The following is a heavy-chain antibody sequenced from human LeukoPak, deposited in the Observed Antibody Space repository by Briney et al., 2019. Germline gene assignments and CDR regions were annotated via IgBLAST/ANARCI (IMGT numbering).Heavy chain of an antibody. D-gene: IGHD4-23*01. CDR1: GFTFSDYY. J-gene: IGHJ4*02. Sequence: GGSLRLSCAAFGFTFSDYYMSWIRQAPGKGLEWVAVIASDGNDKHLADSVKGRFTISRDNSRNTLYLQMNSLRAEDTAVYYCARVWRLRWSIDYWGQGTLVTVSS. CDR2: IASDGNDK. V-gene: IGHV3-30*03. CDR3: ARVWRLRWSIDY.